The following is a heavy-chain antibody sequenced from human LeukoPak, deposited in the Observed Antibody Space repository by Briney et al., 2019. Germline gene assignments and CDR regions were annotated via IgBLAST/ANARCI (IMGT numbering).Heavy chain of an antibody. Sequence: PSETLSLTCTVSGGSISRYYWSWIRQPPGKGLEWLGYIYYNGNTNYNPSLNSRVTISVDTSKNQFSLKLTSVTAADPAVYFCARDVGSQMSTISDWFDPWGQGNLVTVSS. CDR1: GGSISRYY. CDR2: IYYNGNT. CDR3: ARDVGSQMSTISDWFDP. J-gene: IGHJ5*02. V-gene: IGHV4-59*01. D-gene: IGHD5-24*01.